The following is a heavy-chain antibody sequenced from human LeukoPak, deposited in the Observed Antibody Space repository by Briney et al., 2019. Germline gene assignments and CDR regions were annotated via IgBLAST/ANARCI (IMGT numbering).Heavy chain of an antibody. CDR1: GFTFSDYY. V-gene: IGHV3-11*01. CDR2: ISSSGSTI. CDR3: ARLYYDSSGCFDY. Sequence: GGSLRLSCAASGFTFSDYYMSWIRQAPGRGLEWVSYISSSGSTIYYADSVKGRFTISRDNAKNSLYLQMNSLRAEDTAVYYCARLYYDSSGCFDYWGQGTLVTVSS. D-gene: IGHD3-22*01. J-gene: IGHJ4*02.